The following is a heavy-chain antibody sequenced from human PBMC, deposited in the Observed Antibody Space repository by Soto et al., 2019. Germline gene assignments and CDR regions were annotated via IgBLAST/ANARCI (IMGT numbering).Heavy chain of an antibody. V-gene: IGHV1-18*01. CDR2: ISAYNGNT. D-gene: IGHD4-17*01. CDR1: GYTFTSYG. J-gene: IGHJ6*02. Sequence: QVQLVQSGAEVKKPGASVKVSCKASGYTFTSYGISWVRQAPGQGLEWMGWISAYNGNTNYAQKLQGRVTMTTDTSTSTAYMELRSLRSDDTAVYYCLRDYGGNSWFPSKKRDYYGMDVWGQGTTVTVSS. CDR3: LRDYGGNSWFPSKKRDYYGMDV.